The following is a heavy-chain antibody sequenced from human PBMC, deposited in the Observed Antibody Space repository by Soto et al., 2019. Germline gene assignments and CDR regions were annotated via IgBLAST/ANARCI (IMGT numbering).Heavy chain of an antibody. CDR3: ANIGDFAIVPTQVVVSFDT. Sequence: GGSLRLSCAASGFTFSSCAMSWVRQAPGKGLEWVSAISGSGGGTYYAESVKGRFTISRDNSKNTLYLQMDSLRAEDTAEYYCANIGDFAIVPTQVVVSFDTWGQGTLVTVSS. D-gene: IGHD2-8*01. CDR2: ISGSGGGT. J-gene: IGHJ5*02. V-gene: IGHV3-23*01. CDR1: GFTFSSCA.